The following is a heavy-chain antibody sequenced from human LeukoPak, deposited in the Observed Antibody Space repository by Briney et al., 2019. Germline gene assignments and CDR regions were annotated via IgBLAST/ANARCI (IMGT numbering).Heavy chain of an antibody. CDR3: ARVRGYSYPF. J-gene: IGHJ4*02. V-gene: IGHV4-39*07. CDR1: GGSISSSSYY. Sequence: SETLSLTCTVSGGSISSSSYYWGWIRQPPGKGLEWIGSIYYSGSTYYNPSLKSRVTISVDTSKNQFSLKLSSVTAADTAVYYCARVRGYSYPFWGQGTLVTVSS. D-gene: IGHD5-18*01. CDR2: IYYSGST.